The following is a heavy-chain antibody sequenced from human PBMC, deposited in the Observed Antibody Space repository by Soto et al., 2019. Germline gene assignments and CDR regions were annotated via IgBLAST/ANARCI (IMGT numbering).Heavy chain of an antibody. Sequence: SETLSLTCTVSGGSVSSGSYYWSWIRQPPGKGLEWIGYIYYSGSTNYNPSLKSRVTISVDTSKNQFSLKLSSVTAADTAVYYCARDRPYDSSGYYDFSDPFDIWGQGTMVTVSS. CDR2: IYYSGST. J-gene: IGHJ3*02. V-gene: IGHV4-61*01. CDR3: ARDRPYDSSGYYDFSDPFDI. D-gene: IGHD3-22*01. CDR1: GGSVSSGSYY.